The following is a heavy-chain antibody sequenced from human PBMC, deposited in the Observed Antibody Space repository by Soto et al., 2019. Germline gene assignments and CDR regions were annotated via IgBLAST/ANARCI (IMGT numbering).Heavy chain of an antibody. CDR3: ARDPFFCSSTSCPRLYYYMDV. Sequence: ASGKVSCKASGYTFTSYDINWVRQATGQGLEWMGWMNPNSGNTGYAQKFQGRVTMTRNTSISTAYMELSSLRSEDTAVYYCARDPFFCSSTSCPRLYYYMDVWGKGTTVTVSS. V-gene: IGHV1-8*01. D-gene: IGHD2-2*01. J-gene: IGHJ6*03. CDR2: MNPNSGNT. CDR1: GYTFTSYD.